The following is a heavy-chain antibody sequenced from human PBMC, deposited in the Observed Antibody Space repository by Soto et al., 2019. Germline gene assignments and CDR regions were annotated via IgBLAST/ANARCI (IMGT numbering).Heavy chain of an antibody. D-gene: IGHD2-21*01. Sequence: SETLSLTCAVYGGSFSGYYWSWIRQPPGKGLEWIGEINHSGSTNYNPSLKSRVTISVDTSKNQFSLKLTSVTAADTAVYYCARDKIPGLFDYWGQRTLVTVSS. J-gene: IGHJ4*02. CDR1: GGSFSGYY. CDR3: ARDKIPGLFDY. V-gene: IGHV4-34*01. CDR2: INHSGST.